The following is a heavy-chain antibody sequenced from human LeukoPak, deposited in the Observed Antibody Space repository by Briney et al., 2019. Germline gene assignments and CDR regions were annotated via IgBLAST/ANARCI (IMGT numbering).Heavy chain of an antibody. CDR2: IYSSGST. CDR3: ARVFDSGSQAYFYYMDV. J-gene: IGHJ6*03. D-gene: IGHD3-10*01. V-gene: IGHV4-59*01. Sequence: PSETLSLTCNVSGGSIRGYYWSWIRQPPEKGLEWIGYIYSSGSTNYNPSLKSRVTMSVDTSKNQFSLKVSSVTAADTAVYYCARVFDSGSQAYFYYMDVWGKGTTVIISS. CDR1: GGSIRGYY.